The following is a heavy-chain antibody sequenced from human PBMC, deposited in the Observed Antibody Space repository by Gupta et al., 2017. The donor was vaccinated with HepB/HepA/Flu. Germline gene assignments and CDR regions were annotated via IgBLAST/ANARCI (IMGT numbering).Heavy chain of an antibody. CDR2: INGGGVT. J-gene: IGHJ5*02. CDR3: ARGVQFFSGPYHNWFDA. D-gene: IGHD1-26*01. CDR1: GGSLNVYY. Sequence: QVQFQQWGAGLLKPSETLSLTCTVYGGSLNVYYWNWIRQSPGKGLEWIGEINGGGVTSYNPSLKSRVTISRDTAKNQLSLDLRSVTAADTAVYYCARGVQFFSGPYHNWFDAWGQGSLVTVSS. V-gene: IGHV4-34*01.